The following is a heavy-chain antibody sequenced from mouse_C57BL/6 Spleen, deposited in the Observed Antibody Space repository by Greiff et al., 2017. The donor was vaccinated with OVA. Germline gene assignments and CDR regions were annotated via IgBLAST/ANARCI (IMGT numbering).Heavy chain of an antibody. J-gene: IGHJ2*01. CDR2: ISYDGSN. Sequence: VQLQQSGPGLVKPSQSLSLTCSVTGYSITSGYYWNWIRQFPGNKLEWMGYISYDGSNNYNPSLKNRISITRDTSKNQFLLELNSVTTEYTATSYCARHLWSGPDYWAQGTTLTVSS. CDR1: GYSITSGYY. D-gene: IGHD6-2*01. CDR3: ARHLWSGPDY. V-gene: IGHV3-6*01.